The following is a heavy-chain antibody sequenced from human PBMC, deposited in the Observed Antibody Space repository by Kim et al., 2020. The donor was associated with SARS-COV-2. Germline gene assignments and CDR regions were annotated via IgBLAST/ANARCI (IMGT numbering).Heavy chain of an antibody. CDR2: IDPSDSYI. J-gene: IGHJ6*02. D-gene: IGHD2-2*01. CDR1: GYSFTSYW. CDR3: ARRYQLLPDDYYYGMDV. Sequence: GESLKISCKGSGYSFTSYWINWVRQMPGKGLEWMGRIDPSDSYIHYNPSFQGHVTISADKSISTAYLQWSSLKASDTAMYYCARRYQLLPDDYYYGMDVWGQGTTVTVSS. V-gene: IGHV5-10-1*01.